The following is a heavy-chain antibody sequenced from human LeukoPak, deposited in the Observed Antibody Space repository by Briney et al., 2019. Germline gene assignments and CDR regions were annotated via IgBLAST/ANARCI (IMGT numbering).Heavy chain of an antibody. CDR3: ARDSGSGSNDY. D-gene: IGHD1-26*01. CDR2: INPNSGGT. Sequence: GASVKVSCKASGYTFTGYYMHWVRQAPGQGLEWMGRINPNSGGTNYAQKFQGRVTMTRDTSISTAYMELSRLRSEDAAVYYCARDSGSGSNDYWGQGTLVTVSS. V-gene: IGHV1-2*06. CDR1: GYTFTGYY. J-gene: IGHJ4*02.